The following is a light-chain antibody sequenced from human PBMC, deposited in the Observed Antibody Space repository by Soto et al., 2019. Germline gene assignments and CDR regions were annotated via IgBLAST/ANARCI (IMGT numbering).Light chain of an antibody. V-gene: IGLV2-14*01. J-gene: IGLJ1*01. CDR1: SSDVGGYNY. CDR3: SSYTSSSTYV. Sequence: QAVLTQPASVSGCPGQSIAISCTGTSSDVGGYNYVSWYQQHPGKAPKLIIYDVTNRPSGVSNRFSGSKSGNTASLTISGLQAEDEADYYCSSYTSSSTYVFGTGTKVTVL. CDR2: DVT.